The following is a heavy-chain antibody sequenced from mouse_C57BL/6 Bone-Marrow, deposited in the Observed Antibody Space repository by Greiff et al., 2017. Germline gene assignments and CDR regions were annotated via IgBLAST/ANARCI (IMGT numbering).Heavy chain of an antibody. D-gene: IGHD1-1*01. V-gene: IGHV1-9*01. CDR2: ILPGSGST. CDR1: GYTFTGYW. J-gene: IGHJ2*01. CDR3: ARRVYYGSSYHYFDY. Sequence: VKLVESVAELMKPGASVKLSCKATGYTFTGYWIEWVKQRPGHGLEWIGEILPGSGSTNYNEKFKGKATFTADTSSNTAYMQLSSLTTEDSAIYYCARRVYYGSSYHYFDYWGQGTTLTVSS.